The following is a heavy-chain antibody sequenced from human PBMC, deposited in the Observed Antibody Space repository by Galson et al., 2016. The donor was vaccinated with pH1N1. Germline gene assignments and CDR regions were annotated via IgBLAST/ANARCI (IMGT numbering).Heavy chain of an antibody. D-gene: IGHD7-27*01. J-gene: IGHJ4*02. CDR3: ARVRLILPGDPTGYFDL. V-gene: IGHV3-74*01. Sequence: SLRLSCAASGFTFSSFWMHWVRQVPGKGLVWVSRISTEGSSVSYADSVKGRFTISRDNARSTLYLEMNSLTAGDTALYYCARVRLILPGDPTGYFDLWGQGALVTVSS. CDR1: GFTFSSFW. CDR2: ISTEGSSV.